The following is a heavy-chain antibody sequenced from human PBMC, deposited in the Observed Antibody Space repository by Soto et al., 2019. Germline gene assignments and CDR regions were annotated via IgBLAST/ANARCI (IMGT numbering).Heavy chain of an antibody. CDR2: IYSGGTT. D-gene: IGHD7-27*01. V-gene: IGHV3-66*01. CDR3: AKDQRTFPSGAFDY. J-gene: IGHJ4*02. Sequence: PGGSLKLSCAAPWFTVRSNYINWVRPAPGKGLEWVSVIYSGGTTYYADSVKGRFTISRDNSKNTLYLQLHSLRAEDTAVYYCAKDQRTFPSGAFDYWGQGTPVTVSS. CDR1: WFTVRSNY.